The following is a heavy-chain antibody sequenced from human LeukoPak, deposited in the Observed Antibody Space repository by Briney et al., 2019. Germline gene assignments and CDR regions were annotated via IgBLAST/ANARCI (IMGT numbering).Heavy chain of an antibody. CDR3: AKDEVTSGGGLAS. CDR2: MYTGGTT. CDR1: GFTVSGTH. Sequence: GGSLRLSCAASGFTVSGTHMSWVRQAPGKGLEWVSAMYTGGTTYYADSVKGRFTISRDNSKNTLYLHTNSLRAEDTAVYYCAKDEVTSGGGLASWGQGTLVTVSS. V-gene: IGHV3-53*01. D-gene: IGHD2-21*02. J-gene: IGHJ4*02.